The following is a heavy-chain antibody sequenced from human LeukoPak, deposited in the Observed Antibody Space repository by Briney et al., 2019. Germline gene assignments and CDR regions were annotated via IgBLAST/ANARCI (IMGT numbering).Heavy chain of an antibody. CDR2: ISSSSSYI. Sequence: GGSLRLSCAASGFTFSSYSMNWVRQAPGKRLEWVSSISSSSSYIYYADSVKGRFTISRDNAKNSLYLQMNSLRAEDTAVYYCASGLGYYDSSGYPDYWGQGTLVTVSS. CDR3: ASGLGYYDSSGYPDY. CDR1: GFTFSSYS. J-gene: IGHJ4*02. D-gene: IGHD3-22*01. V-gene: IGHV3-21*01.